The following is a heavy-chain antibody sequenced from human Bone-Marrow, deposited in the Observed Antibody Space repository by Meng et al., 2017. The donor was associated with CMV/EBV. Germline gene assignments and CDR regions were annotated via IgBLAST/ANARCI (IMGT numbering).Heavy chain of an antibody. CDR1: GASVDTGSYY. CDR3: ARDPNPLMPKQEHFQY. D-gene: IGHD2-2*01. Sequence: SETLSLTCTVSGASVDTGSYYWSWIRQTPGKGLEWIGYIYYSANIDSNPSLGSRVTISRDTSKNQFSLKLDFVTAADTAVYYCARDPNPLMPKQEHFQYWGQGTLVTVSS. V-gene: IGHV4-61*01. CDR2: IYYSANI. J-gene: IGHJ4*02.